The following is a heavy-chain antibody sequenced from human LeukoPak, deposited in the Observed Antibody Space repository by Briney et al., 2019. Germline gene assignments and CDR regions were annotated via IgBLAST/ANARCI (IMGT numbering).Heavy chain of an antibody. CDR2: INAGNGNT. CDR1: GYTFTSYA. CDR3: AREVAAAGVPD. V-gene: IGHV1-3*01. J-gene: IGHJ4*02. D-gene: IGHD6-13*01. Sequence: ASVKVSCKASGYTFTSYAMHWVRQAPGQRLEWMGWINAGNGNTKYSQKFQGRVTITRDTSASTAYMELSSLRSEDTAAYYCAREVAAAGVPDWGQGTLVTVSS.